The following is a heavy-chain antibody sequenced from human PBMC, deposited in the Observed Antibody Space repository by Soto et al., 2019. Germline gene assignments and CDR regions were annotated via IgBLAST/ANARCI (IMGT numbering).Heavy chain of an antibody. CDR2: ISYDGSNK. Sequence: QVQLVESGGGVVQPGRSLRLSCAASGFTFSSYAMHWVRQAPGKGLEWVAVISYDGSNKYYADSVKGRCTISRDNSKNKLYLQMNSLRAEDTAVYYCAREYNWNYDNWFDPWGQGTLVTVSS. D-gene: IGHD1-7*01. J-gene: IGHJ5*02. V-gene: IGHV3-30-3*01. CDR3: AREYNWNYDNWFDP. CDR1: GFTFSSYA.